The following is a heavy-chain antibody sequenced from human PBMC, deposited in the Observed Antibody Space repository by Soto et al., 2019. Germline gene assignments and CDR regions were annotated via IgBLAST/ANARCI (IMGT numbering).Heavy chain of an antibody. CDR1: GGSFSGYY. CDR2: INHSGST. CDR3: ARGTYYDFWSGYPTRHFDY. V-gene: IGHV4-34*01. Sequence: SETLSLTCAVYGGSFSGYYWSWIRQPPGKGLEWIGEINHSGSTNYNPSLKSRVTISVDTSKNQFSLKLSSVAAADTAVYYCARGTYYDFWSGYPTRHFDYWGQGTLVTVSS. D-gene: IGHD3-3*01. J-gene: IGHJ4*02.